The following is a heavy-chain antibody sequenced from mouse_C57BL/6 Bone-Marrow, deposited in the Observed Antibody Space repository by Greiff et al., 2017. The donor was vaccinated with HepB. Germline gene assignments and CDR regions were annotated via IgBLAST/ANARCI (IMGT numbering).Heavy chain of an antibody. CDR2: ISYDGSN. V-gene: IGHV3-6*01. CDR3: ARVRGTGFGYAG. J-gene: IGHJ1*03. Sequence: EVQLVESGPGLVKPSQSLSLSCSVSGYSITSGYYWNWIRQFPGNKLEWMGYISYDGSNNYNPSLKNRISITRDTSKNQFFLKLNSVTTEDTATYYCARVRGTGFGYAGRGTALTVT. CDR1: GYSITSGYY. D-gene: IGHD1-2*01.